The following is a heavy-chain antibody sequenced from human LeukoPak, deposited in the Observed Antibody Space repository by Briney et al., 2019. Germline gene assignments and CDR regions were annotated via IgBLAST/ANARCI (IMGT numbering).Heavy chain of an antibody. J-gene: IGHJ4*02. CDR3: AKDLDWDIVVVPAAFDY. CDR2: ISGSGGST. CDR1: GFTFSSYA. D-gene: IGHD2-2*01. V-gene: IGHV3-23*01. Sequence: GGSLRLSCAASGFTFSSYAMSWVRQAPGKGLEWVSAISGSGGSTYYADSVKGRFTISRDNSKNTLYLQMNSLRAEHTAVYYCAKDLDWDIVVVPAAFDYWGQGTLVTVSS.